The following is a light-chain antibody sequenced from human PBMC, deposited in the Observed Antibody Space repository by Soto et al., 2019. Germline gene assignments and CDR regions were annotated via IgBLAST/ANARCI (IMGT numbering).Light chain of an antibody. V-gene: IGKV1-39*01. CDR1: QSISSY. CDR3: QQSYSGFT. CDR2: AAS. J-gene: IGKJ3*01. Sequence: DIQMTQSPSSLSASVGDRVTITCRASQSISSYLNWYQQKPGKAPKLLIYAASSLQSGVPSRFSGSGSGTDFTLTISSLQPEDFATCYCQQSYSGFTFGPGTKVDIK.